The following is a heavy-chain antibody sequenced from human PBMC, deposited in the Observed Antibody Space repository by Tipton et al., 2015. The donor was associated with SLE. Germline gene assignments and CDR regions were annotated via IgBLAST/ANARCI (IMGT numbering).Heavy chain of an antibody. CDR2: IYTSGST. D-gene: IGHD6-13*01. CDR1: GGSISSGSYY. V-gene: IGHV4-61*02. J-gene: IGHJ4*02. CDR3: ARERDIAAAEYYFDY. Sequence: TLSLTCTVSGGSISSGSYYWSWIRQPAGKGLEWIGRIYTSGSTNYNPSLKSRVTISVDTSKNQFSLKLSSVTAADTAVYYCARERDIAAAEYYFDYWGQGTLVTVSS.